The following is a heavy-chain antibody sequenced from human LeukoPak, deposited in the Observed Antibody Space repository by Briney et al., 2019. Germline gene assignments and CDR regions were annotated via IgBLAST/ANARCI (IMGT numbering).Heavy chain of an antibody. V-gene: IGHV4-39*01. D-gene: IGHD3-22*01. J-gene: IGHJ3*01. Sequence: SETLSLTCAVSGGSISSTGYCWAWIRQPPGTGLGWIGTIYYSGSTYHNTSLKSRITMSVDTSRNQFSLKLSSVDAADTAVYYCAKAGVRYFDSSGLYAFDFWGQGTTVTVSS. CDR3: AKAGVRYFDSSGLYAFDF. CDR2: IYYSGST. CDR1: GGSISSTGYC.